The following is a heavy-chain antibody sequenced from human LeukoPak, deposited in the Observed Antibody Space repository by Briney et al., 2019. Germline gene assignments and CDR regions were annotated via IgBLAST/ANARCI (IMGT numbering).Heavy chain of an antibody. J-gene: IGHJ4*02. CDR2: IHYSGSA. CDR1: GGSFSGYY. V-gene: IGHV4-34*01. D-gene: IGHD3-10*01. Sequence: PSETLSLTCAVYGGSFSGYYWTWIRQPPGKGLEWIGEIHYSGSATYNPSLKSRVTISVDTSKNQFSLKMNSVTAADAAVYYCARGQWFRAFWSRGTPVTVSS. CDR3: ARGQWFRAF.